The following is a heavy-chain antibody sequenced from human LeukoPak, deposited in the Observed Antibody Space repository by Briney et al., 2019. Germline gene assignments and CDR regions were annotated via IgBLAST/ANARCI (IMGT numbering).Heavy chain of an antibody. CDR3: ARLYSGYDLGYYYYYMDV. J-gene: IGHJ6*03. CDR1: GYTFTGYY. D-gene: IGHD5-12*01. Sequence: VASVKVSCKASGYTFTGYYMHWVRQAPGQGLEWMGRINPNSGGTNYAQKFQGRVTMTRDTSISTAYMELSRLRSDDTAVYYCARLYSGYDLGYYYYYMDVWGKGTTVTVS. V-gene: IGHV1-2*06. CDR2: INPNSGGT.